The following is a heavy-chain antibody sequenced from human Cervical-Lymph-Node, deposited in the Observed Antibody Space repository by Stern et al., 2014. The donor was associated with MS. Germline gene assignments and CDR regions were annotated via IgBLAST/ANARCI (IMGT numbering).Heavy chain of an antibody. CDR3: ARAYNSGSYAYYYAMDV. D-gene: IGHD3-10*01. V-gene: IGHV1-69*01. J-gene: IGHJ6*02. CDR2: IMPGFGTT. CDR1: GGTFYNYG. Sequence: QVQLVQSGAEVKKPGSSVKVACKASGGTFYNYGVSWLRQAPGQGPEWMGGIMPGFGTTNYARKFQGRITITADASTSTVYMELSSLRSEDTAVYFCARAYNSGSYAYYYAMDVWGQGTTVTVSS.